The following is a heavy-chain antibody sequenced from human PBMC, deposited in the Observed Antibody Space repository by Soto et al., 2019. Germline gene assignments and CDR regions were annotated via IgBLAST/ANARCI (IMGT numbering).Heavy chain of an antibody. Sequence: QLQLQESGPGLVKPSETLSLTCTVSGGSISSSSYYWGWIRQPPGKGLEWIGSIYYSGSTYYNPSLKSRVTLSVYTSKTQFSLKLSSVTAADTAVYYCAVFGYCSGGSCYPLGYFYLWGRGTLVTVSS. CDR3: AVFGYCSGGSCYPLGYFYL. CDR1: GGSISSSSYY. D-gene: IGHD2-15*01. CDR2: IYYSGST. J-gene: IGHJ2*01. V-gene: IGHV4-39*01.